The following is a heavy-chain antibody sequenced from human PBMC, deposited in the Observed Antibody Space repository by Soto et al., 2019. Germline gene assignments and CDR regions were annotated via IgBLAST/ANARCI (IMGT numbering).Heavy chain of an antibody. Sequence: SVKVSCKASGGTFSSYAISWVRQAPGQGLEWMGGIIPIFGTANYAQKFQGRVTITADESTSTAYMELSSLRSEDTAVYYCASSNYDILTDYYYGMDVWGQGTTVTVSS. V-gene: IGHV1-69*13. J-gene: IGHJ6*02. CDR3: ASSNYDILTDYYYGMDV. D-gene: IGHD3-9*01. CDR2: IIPIFGTA. CDR1: GGTFSSYA.